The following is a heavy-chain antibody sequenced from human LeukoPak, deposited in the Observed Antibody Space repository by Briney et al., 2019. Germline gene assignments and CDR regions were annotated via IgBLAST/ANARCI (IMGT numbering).Heavy chain of an antibody. V-gene: IGHV4-4*07. CDR1: GGSISSYY. D-gene: IGHD1-26*01. J-gene: IGHJ6*03. Sequence: SETLSLTCTVSGGSISSYYWNWIRQPAGKGLQWIGRIYTSGSTNYNPSLKSRVTMSVDTSKNQFSLKPSSVTAAGTAVYYCARDSVEVGGLYYMDVWGKGTTVTVSS. CDR2: IYTSGST. CDR3: ARDSVEVGGLYYMDV.